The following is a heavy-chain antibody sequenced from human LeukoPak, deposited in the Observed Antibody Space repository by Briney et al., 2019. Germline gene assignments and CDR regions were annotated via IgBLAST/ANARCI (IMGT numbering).Heavy chain of an antibody. J-gene: IGHJ4*02. CDR3: ARHSPLWGY. CDR2: IKQDGSEK. D-gene: IGHD7-27*01. V-gene: IGHV3-7*04. Sequence: GGSLRLSCAASGFTFNSYWMTWVRQAPGKGLEWVASIKQDGSEKYYVDSVKGRFTISRDNAKSSLHLQMNSLRAEDTALYYCARHSPLWGYWGQRTLVTVSS. CDR1: GFTFNSYW.